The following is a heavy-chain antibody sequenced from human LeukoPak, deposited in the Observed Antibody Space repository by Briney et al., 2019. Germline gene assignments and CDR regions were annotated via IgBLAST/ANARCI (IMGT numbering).Heavy chain of an antibody. D-gene: IGHD3-16*02. CDR1: GYTFTSYG. Sequence: GASVKVSCKASGYTFTSYGISWVRQAPGQGLEWMGWISAYNGNTNYAQKLQGRVTMTTDTSTSTAYMELSSLRSEDTAVYYCARGCYDYVWGSYRSGIDWFDPWGQGTLVTVSS. CDR2: ISAYNGNT. V-gene: IGHV1-18*01. J-gene: IGHJ5*02. CDR3: ARGCYDYVWGSYRSGIDWFDP.